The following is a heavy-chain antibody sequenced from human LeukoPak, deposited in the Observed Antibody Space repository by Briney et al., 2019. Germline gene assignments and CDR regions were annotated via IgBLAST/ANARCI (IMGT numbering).Heavy chain of an antibody. CDR1: GYTFTSYD. D-gene: IGHD2/OR15-2a*01. J-gene: IGHJ4*02. CDR2: MNPNSGNT. Sequence: ASVKVSCKASGYTFTSYDINWVRQATGQGLEWMGWMNPNSGNTGYAQKFQGRVTITRNTSISTAYMELSSLRSEDTAVYYCASSDREDNSLLFDYWGRGTLVTVSS. CDR3: ASSDREDNSLLFDY. V-gene: IGHV1-8*03.